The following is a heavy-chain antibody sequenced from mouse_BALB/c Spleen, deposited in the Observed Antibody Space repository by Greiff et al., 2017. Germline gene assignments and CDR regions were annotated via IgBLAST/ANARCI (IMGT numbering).Heavy chain of an antibody. CDR3: ARLYGSSSFDY. Sequence: QGQLQQSGAELVRPGSSVKISCKASGYAFSSYWMNWVKQRPGQGLEWIGQIYPGDGDTNYNGKFKGKATLTADKSSSTAYMQLSSLTSEDSAVYFCARLYGSSSFDYWGQGTTLTVSS. CDR2: IYPGDGDT. CDR1: GYAFSSYW. V-gene: IGHV1-80*01. D-gene: IGHD1-1*01. J-gene: IGHJ2*01.